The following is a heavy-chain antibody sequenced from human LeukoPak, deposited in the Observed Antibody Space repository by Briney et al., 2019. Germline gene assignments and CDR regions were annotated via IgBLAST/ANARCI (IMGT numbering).Heavy chain of an antibody. V-gene: IGHV4-59*01. CDR2: IYYSGST. J-gene: IGHJ6*03. Sequence: PSETLSLTCTVSGGSISSYYWSWIRQPPGKGLEWIGYIYYSGSTNYNPSLKSRVTISVDTSKNQFSLKLSSATAADTAVYYCARVAISYYYYMDVWGKGTTVTVSS. D-gene: IGHD3-3*01. CDR3: ARVAISYYYYMDV. CDR1: GGSISSYY.